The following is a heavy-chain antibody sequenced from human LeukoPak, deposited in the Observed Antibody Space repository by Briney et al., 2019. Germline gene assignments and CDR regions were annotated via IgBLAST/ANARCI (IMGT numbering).Heavy chain of an antibody. CDR1: GYTFTSYD. D-gene: IGHD3-3*01. CDR2: MNPNSGNT. V-gene: IGHV1-8*01. J-gene: IGHJ5*02. Sequence: ASVKVSCKASGYTFTSYDINWVRPATGQGLEWMGWMNPNSGNTGYAQKFQGRVTMTRNTSISTAYMELSSLRSEDTAVYYCARAGVLNYDFWSGYYSYNWFDPWGQGTLVTVSS. CDR3: ARAGVLNYDFWSGYYSYNWFDP.